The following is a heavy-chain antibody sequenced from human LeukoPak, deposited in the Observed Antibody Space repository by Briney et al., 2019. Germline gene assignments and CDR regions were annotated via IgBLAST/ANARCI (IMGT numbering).Heavy chain of an antibody. CDR2: ISSSGSII. V-gene: IGHV3-48*03. J-gene: IGHJ4*02. CDR3: ARDYGGSSPFDY. Sequence: PGGSLRLSCAASGFTFSSYEMHWVRQAPGKGLEWVSYISSSGSIIYYADSVKGRFTISRDNAKNSLNLQMNSLRAGDTAVYYCARDYGGSSPFDYWGQGTLVTVSS. CDR1: GFTFSSYE. D-gene: IGHD4-23*01.